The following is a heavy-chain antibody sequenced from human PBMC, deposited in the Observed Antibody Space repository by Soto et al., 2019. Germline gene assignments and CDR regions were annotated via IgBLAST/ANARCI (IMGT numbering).Heavy chain of an antibody. V-gene: IGHV5-10-1*01. CDR3: AIRPVGSIVAVWGFYC. J-gene: IGHJ4*02. CDR1: GYIFTSYW. CDR2: IDPTDSYT. Sequence: GESLKISCKVSGYIFTSYWISWVRQMPGKGLEWMGRIDPTDSYTDYSPSFQGHVTISVDKSINTAYLQWSSLKASDSAMYYCAIRPVGSIVAVWGFYCWGRGSLVTVAS. D-gene: IGHD3-16*01.